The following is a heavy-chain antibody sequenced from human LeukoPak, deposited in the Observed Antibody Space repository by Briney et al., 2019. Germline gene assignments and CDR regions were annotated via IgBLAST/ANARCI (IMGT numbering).Heavy chain of an antibody. CDR1: GGSISSYY. CDR3: AREIAAAYNWFDP. V-gene: IGHV4-59*01. J-gene: IGHJ5*02. Sequence: SETLSLTCTVSGGSISSYYWSWIRQPPGKGLEWIGYIYYSGSTSYNPSLKSRVTISVDTSKNQFSLKLSSVTAADTAVYYCAREIAAAYNWFDPWGQGTLVTVSS. CDR2: IYYSGST. D-gene: IGHD6-13*01.